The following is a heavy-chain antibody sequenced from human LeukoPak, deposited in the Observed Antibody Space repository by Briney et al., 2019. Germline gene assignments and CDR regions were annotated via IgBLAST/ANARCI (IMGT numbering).Heavy chain of an antibody. Sequence: GGSLRLSCAASGFIFSTYGMHWVRQAPGKGLEWVTLISHDGKIKCDADSVKGRFTISRDNSKNTLYLQMNSLRTEDTALYYCARDINTYCRAACPPRHWGRETLVTVSS. J-gene: IGHJ4*02. CDR2: ISHDGKIK. CDR3: ARDINTYCRAACPPRH. D-gene: IGHD2-21*02. CDR1: GFIFSTYG. V-gene: IGHV3-30*04.